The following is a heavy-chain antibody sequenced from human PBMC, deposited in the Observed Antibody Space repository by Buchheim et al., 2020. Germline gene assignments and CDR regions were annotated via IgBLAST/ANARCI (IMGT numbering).Heavy chain of an antibody. CDR2: ITHSGST. Sequence: QVQLQQWGAGLLKPSETLSLTCAVYGGSFSGYYWSWIRQPPGKGLEWIGEITHSGSTNYNPSLTSRVTISVDTSKNQFSLKLSSVTAADTAVYYCARDLRFLEWLSFDYYMDVWGKGTT. J-gene: IGHJ6*03. D-gene: IGHD3-3*01. CDR1: GGSFSGYY. CDR3: ARDLRFLEWLSFDYYMDV. V-gene: IGHV4-34*01.